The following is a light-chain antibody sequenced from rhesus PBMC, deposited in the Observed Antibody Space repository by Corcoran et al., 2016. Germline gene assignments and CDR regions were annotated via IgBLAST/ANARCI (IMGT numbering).Light chain of an antibody. CDR1: SSDIGGYNY. Sequence: QAALTQPRSVSGSPGQSVTISCTGTSSDIGGYNYVSWYQQHPGTAPKLMIYGVSRRPSGVSDRFSGSKSGNSASLTISGLRSEDEADYYCQSSDTSVYIFAAGTRLTVL. V-gene: IGLV2-32*01. J-gene: IGLJ1*01. CDR3: QSSDTSVYI. CDR2: GVS.